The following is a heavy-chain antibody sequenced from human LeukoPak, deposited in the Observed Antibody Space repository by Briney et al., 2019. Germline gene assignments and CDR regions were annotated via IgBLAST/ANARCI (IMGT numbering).Heavy chain of an antibody. J-gene: IGHJ3*01. D-gene: IGHD5-24*01. CDR2: IRWDGGST. V-gene: IGHV3-43*01. Sequence: PGGSLGLSCAASGFTFDDYTMHWVRQAPGKGLEWVSLIRWDGGSTYYADSVKGRFTISRDNSKNSLYLQMNSLRTKDTALYYCAKEGDGYHWGQGTMVTVSS. CDR1: GFTFDDYT. CDR3: AKEGDGYH.